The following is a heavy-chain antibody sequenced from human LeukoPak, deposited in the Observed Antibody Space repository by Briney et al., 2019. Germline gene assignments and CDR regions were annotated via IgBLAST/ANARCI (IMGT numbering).Heavy chain of an antibody. D-gene: IGHD1-1*01. J-gene: IGHJ6*03. V-gene: IGHV3-15*01. CDR2: IKSNFNGGTI. CDR1: GFIFSNLW. Sequence: KSGGSLRLSCAASGFIFSNLWMTWGRQTPGKGLELVGRIKSNFNGGTIGYAAPVKGRFIISRDDSKNTLYLQMNSLITEDTAVYYCTTDPPRTGGRYMAVWGKGTTVTVSS. CDR3: TTDPPRTGGRYMAV.